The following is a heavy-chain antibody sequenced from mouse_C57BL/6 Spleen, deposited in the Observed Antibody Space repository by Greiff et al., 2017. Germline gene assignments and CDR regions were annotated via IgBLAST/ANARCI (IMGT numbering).Heavy chain of an antibody. CDR1: GFTFSDYG. CDR2: ISSGSSTI. Sequence: EVKLVESGGGLVKPGGSLKLSCAASGFTFSDYGMHWVRQAPEKGLAWVAYISSGSSTIYYADTVKGRFTISRDNAKNTLVLQMTSLRSEDTAMYYCARDYGSSYGGYFDYWGQGTTLTVSA. D-gene: IGHD1-1*01. J-gene: IGHJ2*01. V-gene: IGHV5-17*01. CDR3: ARDYGSSYGGYFDY.